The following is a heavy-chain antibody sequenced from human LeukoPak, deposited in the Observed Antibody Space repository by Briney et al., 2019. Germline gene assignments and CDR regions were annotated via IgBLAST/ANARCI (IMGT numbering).Heavy chain of an antibody. CDR1: GGSISSSSYY. CDR3: ARIMEDWFDP. Sequence: PSETLSLTCTVSGGSISSSSYYWGWIRQPPGKGLEWIGSIYYSGSTYYNPSLKSRVTISVDTSKNQFSLKLSSVTAADTAVYYCARIMEDWFDPWGQGTLVTVSS. D-gene: IGHD2-8*01. CDR2: IYYSGST. J-gene: IGHJ5*02. V-gene: IGHV4-39*07.